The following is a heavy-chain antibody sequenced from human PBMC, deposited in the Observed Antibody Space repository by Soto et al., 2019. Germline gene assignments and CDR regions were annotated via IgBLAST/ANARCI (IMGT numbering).Heavy chain of an antibody. Sequence: SWISQKQGKGLEWISGIRARGGDTWYADSVTGRFTISKDDSKNTLYLQMNRLRAEDTAVYYCAKDAVYNDGLWLPEFWVQGTLVTGSS. J-gene: IGHJ4*02. D-gene: IGHD2-21*01. CDR3: AKDAVYNDGLWLPEF. CDR2: IRARGGDT. V-gene: IGHV3-23*01.